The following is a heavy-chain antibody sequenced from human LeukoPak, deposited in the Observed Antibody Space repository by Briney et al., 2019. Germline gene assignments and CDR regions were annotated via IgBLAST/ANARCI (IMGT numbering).Heavy chain of an antibody. D-gene: IGHD4-17*01. CDR3: ARDMGPYGDYYYYYYGMDV. CDR1: GFTFSSYG. J-gene: IGHJ6*02. V-gene: IGHV3-33*08. CDR2: IWYDGSNK. Sequence: GRSLRLSCAASGFTFSSYGMHWVRQPPGKGLEWVAVIWYDGSNKYYADSVKGRFTISRDSSKNTLYLQMNSLRAEDTAVYYCARDMGPYGDYYYYYYGMDVWGQGTTVTVSS.